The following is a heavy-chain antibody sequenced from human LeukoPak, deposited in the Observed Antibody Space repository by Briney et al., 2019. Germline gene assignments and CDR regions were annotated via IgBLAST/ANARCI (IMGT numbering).Heavy chain of an antibody. J-gene: IGHJ5*02. Sequence: GGTLRLSCAASGFTFSSYDMHWVRHATGKGLEWVSAIGTAGDTYYPGSVKGRFTISRENAKNSLYLQMNSLRAEDTAVYYCARGDSSAGSWFDTWGQGTLVTVSS. CDR3: ARGDSSAGSWFDT. D-gene: IGHD6-19*01. CDR2: IGTAGDT. V-gene: IGHV3-13*01. CDR1: GFTFSSYD.